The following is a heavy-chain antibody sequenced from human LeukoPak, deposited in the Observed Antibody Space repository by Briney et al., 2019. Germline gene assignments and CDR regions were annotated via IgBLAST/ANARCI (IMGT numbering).Heavy chain of an antibody. V-gene: IGHV4-4*07. CDR2: IYTSGTT. D-gene: IGHD3-10*01. CDR1: DDSLSGYY. J-gene: IGHJ3*02. CDR3: ARSRPLYASGNFYNVDAFDI. Sequence: SETLSLTCTVSDDSLSGYYCHWIRQSAGKGLEWIGRIYTSGTTNYNPSLNSRVNLSVDTSKRQFSLKLSSVTAAETAVYYCARSRPLYASGNFYNVDAFDIWGQGTMVTVSS.